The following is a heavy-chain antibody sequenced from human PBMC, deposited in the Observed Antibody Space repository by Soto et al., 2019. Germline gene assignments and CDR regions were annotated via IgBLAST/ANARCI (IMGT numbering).Heavy chain of an antibody. CDR3: ARGVLLRSGGSDEYYFGY. V-gene: IGHV4-34*01. J-gene: IGHJ4*02. Sequence: QVQLQQWGAGLLKPSETLSLTCAVYGGSFSGYYWSWIRQPPGKGLEWTGEITHSGSTNYNPSLKSRVPISVDTPKKQLSLKLSSVTDADTAVYYCARGVLLRSGGSDEYYFGYWGQGTLVTVSS. CDR2: ITHSGST. D-gene: IGHD3-3*01. CDR1: GGSFSGYY.